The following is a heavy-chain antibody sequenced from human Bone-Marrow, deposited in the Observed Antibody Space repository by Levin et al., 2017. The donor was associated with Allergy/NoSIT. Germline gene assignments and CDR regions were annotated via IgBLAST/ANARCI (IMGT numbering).Heavy chain of an antibody. CDR3: ARETSAFDY. CDR1: GFPFSGYG. CDR2: IWYDGSEK. D-gene: IGHD6-25*01. J-gene: IGHJ4*02. Sequence: GESLKISCVASGFPFSGYGMHWVRQAPGKGLEWVAVIWYDGSEKYYADSVKGRFTISRDNYKSTLYLQMNSLRVDDTAVYYCARETSAFDYWGQGTLVTVSS. V-gene: IGHV3-33*01.